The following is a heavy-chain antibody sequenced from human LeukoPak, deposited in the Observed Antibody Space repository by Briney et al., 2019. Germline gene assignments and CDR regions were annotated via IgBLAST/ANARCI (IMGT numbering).Heavy chain of an antibody. J-gene: IGHJ3*02. CDR1: GHTFTSYG. V-gene: IGHV1-18*01. CDR2: ISAYNGNT. CDR3: ATKVLWFGSDAFDI. Sequence: ASVKVSCKASGHTFTSYGISWVRQAPGQGLEWMGWISAYNGNTNYAQKLQGRVTMTTDTSTSTAYMELRSLRSDDTAVYYCATKVLWFGSDAFDIWGQGTMVTVSS. D-gene: IGHD3-10*01.